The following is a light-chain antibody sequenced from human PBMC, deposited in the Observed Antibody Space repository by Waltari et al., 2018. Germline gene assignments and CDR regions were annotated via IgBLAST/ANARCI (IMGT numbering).Light chain of an antibody. J-gene: IGLJ1*01. CDR3: SAWDSNLREYV. CDR1: SNNVGNQG. V-gene: IGLV10-54*04. CDR2: RNN. Sequence: QAGLTQPPSVSKGLRQTATLTCTGNSNNVGNQGAAWLQQHQGQPPRLLSYRNNNRPSGISERFSASRSGNTASMTITGLQPEDEADYYCSAWDSNLREYVVGTGTKVTVL.